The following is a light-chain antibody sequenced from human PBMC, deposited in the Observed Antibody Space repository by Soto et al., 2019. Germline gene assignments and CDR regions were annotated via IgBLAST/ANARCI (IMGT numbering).Light chain of an antibody. V-gene: IGLV2-14*01. CDR2: DVD. Sequence: QSALTQPASVSGSPGQSITISCTGTYTDVGGYNRVSWYQHHAGKGPKMLIFDVDNRPSGISDRFSGSKSGDTASLTISDLQAEDEADYYCVSYIESSLTHWVFGGGTKLTVL. CDR3: VSYIESSLTHWV. CDR1: YTDVGGYNR. J-gene: IGLJ3*02.